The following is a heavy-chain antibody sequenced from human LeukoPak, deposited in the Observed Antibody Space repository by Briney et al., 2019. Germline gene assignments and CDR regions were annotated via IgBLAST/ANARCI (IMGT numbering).Heavy chain of an antibody. CDR3: AKGAYSYGYNMADFGY. Sequence: PGGSLRLSCAASGFTFDDYTMHWVRQAPGKGLEWVSVISWDGGSTYYADSVKGRFTISRDNSKNSLYLQMNSLRTEDTALYYCAKGAYSYGYNMADFGYWGQGTLVTVSS. D-gene: IGHD5-18*01. CDR1: GFTFDDYT. CDR2: ISWDGGST. J-gene: IGHJ4*02. V-gene: IGHV3-43*01.